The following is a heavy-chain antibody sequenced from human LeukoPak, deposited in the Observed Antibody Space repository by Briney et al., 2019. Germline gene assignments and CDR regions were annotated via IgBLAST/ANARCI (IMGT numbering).Heavy chain of an antibody. J-gene: IGHJ1*01. V-gene: IGHV3-15*01. CDR1: GFTFSNAW. CDR3: TTGGDSSGGSKYKYFQH. Sequence: GGSLRLSCAASGFTFSNAWMSWVRQAPGKGLEWVGRIKSKTDGGTTDYAARGKGRFTISRDESKNTLYLQMNSLKTEDTAVYYCTTGGDSSGGSKYKYFQHWGQGTLVTVSS. CDR2: IKSKTDGGTT. D-gene: IGHD3-22*01.